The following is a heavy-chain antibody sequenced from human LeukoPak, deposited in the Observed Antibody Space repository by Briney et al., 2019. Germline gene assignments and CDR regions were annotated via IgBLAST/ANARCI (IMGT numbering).Heavy chain of an antibody. V-gene: IGHV3-23*01. D-gene: IGHD4-17*01. Sequence: GGSLRLSCAASGFTFSSYGMKWLRQAPGKGLEWVSSISGSGGATFYAASVKGRFTVSRDNSRNTLYLQMNSLRADDTAIYYSAKILEDYGDYPPSYWGQGTLVTVSS. J-gene: IGHJ4*02. CDR3: AKILEDYGDYPPSY. CDR1: GFTFSSYG. CDR2: ISGSGGAT.